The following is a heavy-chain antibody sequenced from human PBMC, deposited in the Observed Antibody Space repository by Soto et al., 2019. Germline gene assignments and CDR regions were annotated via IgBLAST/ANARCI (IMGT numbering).Heavy chain of an antibody. J-gene: IGHJ4*02. V-gene: IGHV5-51*01. CDR2: IYPGDSDT. CDR3: VRLGDGIPASY. Sequence: GESLKISCKGSGYTFTSQWIGWVRQMPGKGLEWMGIIYPGDSDTKYSPSFQGQVTISADKFISIAYLQWSSLKASDTAMYYCVRLGDGIPASYWSQGTQVTVSS. D-gene: IGHD2-21*02. CDR1: GYTFTSQW.